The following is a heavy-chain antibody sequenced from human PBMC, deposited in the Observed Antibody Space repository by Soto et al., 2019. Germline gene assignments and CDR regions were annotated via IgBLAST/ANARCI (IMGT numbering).Heavy chain of an antibody. D-gene: IGHD2-21*02. Sequence: GGSLRLSCAASGFTFSGSAMHWVRQASGKGLEWVGRIRSKANSYATAYAASVKGRFTISRDDSKNTAYLQMNSLKTEDTAVYYCTRSGQLYCGGDCYNHYFDLWGRGTLVTVSS. CDR3: TRSGQLYCGGDCYNHYFDL. V-gene: IGHV3-73*01. J-gene: IGHJ2*01. CDR1: GFTFSGSA. CDR2: IRSKANSYAT.